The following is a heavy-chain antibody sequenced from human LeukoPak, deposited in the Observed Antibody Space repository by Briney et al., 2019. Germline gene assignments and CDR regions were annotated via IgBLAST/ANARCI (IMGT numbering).Heavy chain of an antibody. J-gene: IGHJ4*02. CDR1: GGPINYHF. V-gene: IGHV4-59*11. Sequence: PSETLSLTCTVSGGPINYHFWSWIRQPPGKGPEYIGYIYFSGTTNYNPSLESRVTISVDTSKNQLSLKLRSVTAADTAVYYCASSKYCNSTTCIDYWGQGTLVTVSS. D-gene: IGHD2-2*01. CDR3: ASSKYCNSTTCIDY. CDR2: IYFSGTT.